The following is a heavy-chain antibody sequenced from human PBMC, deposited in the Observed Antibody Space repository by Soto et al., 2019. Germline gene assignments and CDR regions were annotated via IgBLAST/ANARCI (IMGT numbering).Heavy chain of an antibody. V-gene: IGHV1-3*01. J-gene: IGHJ4*02. Sequence: ASVKVSCKASGYTFTSYVMHWVRQAPGQRPEWMGWINAGNGNTKYSQKFQGRVTITRDTSASTAYMELSSLRSEDTAVYYCARGSGYYYWDDYWGQGTLVTVSS. CDR1: GYTFTSYV. D-gene: IGHD3-22*01. CDR3: ARGSGYYYWDDY. CDR2: INAGNGNT.